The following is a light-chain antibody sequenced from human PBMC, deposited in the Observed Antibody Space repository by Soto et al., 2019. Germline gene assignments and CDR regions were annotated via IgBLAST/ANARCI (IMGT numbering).Light chain of an antibody. CDR1: SGHSSYI. V-gene: IGLV4-60*02. CDR2: LEGSGSY. Sequence: QSVLTQSSSAYASLGSSVKLTCTLSSGHSSYIIAWHQQQPGKAPRYLMKLEGSGSYNKGSGVPDRFSGSSSGADRYLTISNLQFEDEADYYCETWDSNTHVFGTGTKVTVL. CDR3: ETWDSNTHV. J-gene: IGLJ1*01.